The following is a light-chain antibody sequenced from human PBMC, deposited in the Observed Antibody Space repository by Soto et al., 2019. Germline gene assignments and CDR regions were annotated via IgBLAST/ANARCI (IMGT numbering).Light chain of an antibody. J-gene: IGKJ1*01. CDR1: QTIVTY. V-gene: IGKV1-39*01. CDR2: AAS. Sequence: IRMTQSPSSFSASTGDRVTITCRASQTIVTYLNWYQQKPGNAPKLLIYAASNLQNGVPSRFSGSGSGTDFTLTISSLQPEDFATYFCQQTSSNPRTFGQGTKVDNK. CDR3: QQTSSNPRT.